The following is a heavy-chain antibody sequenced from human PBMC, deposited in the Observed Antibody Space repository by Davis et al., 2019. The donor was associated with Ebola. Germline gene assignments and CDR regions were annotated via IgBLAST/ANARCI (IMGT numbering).Heavy chain of an antibody. D-gene: IGHD6-19*01. CDR3: ATETVASGYYFYGMDV. CDR2: IRSNTDGGTT. CDR1: DFAFANSW. V-gene: IGHV3-15*07. Sequence: GGSLRLSCTGSDFAFANSWRNWVRQAPGKGLEWVGRIRSNTDGGTTDYAETVKGRFTVSRDDSKNTLFLQRNSLKTEDTAVYYCATETVASGYYFYGMDVWGQGTTVTVSS. J-gene: IGHJ6*02.